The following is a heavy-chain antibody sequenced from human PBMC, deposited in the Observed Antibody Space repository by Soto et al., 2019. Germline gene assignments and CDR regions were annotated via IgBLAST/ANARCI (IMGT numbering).Heavy chain of an antibody. Sequence: QDQLVQAGGEVKKPGASVKVSCKASGYSFTNYGITWVRQAPGHGFEWMGWISAYNGDTNYAQKLQGRVTMTTDACTRTAYLELRSLRSDDTALYYCARDRGVAPPVAGNTHYYYYMDVWSKGTTVTVSS. CDR1: GYSFTNYG. CDR2: ISAYNGDT. CDR3: ARDRGVAPPVAGNTHYYYYMDV. D-gene: IGHD6-19*01. V-gene: IGHV1-18*01. J-gene: IGHJ6*03.